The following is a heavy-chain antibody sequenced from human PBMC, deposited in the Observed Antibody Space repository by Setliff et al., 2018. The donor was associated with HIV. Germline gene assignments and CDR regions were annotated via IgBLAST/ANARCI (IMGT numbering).Heavy chain of an antibody. CDR3: AGPRGDEAFDI. J-gene: IGHJ3*02. CDR2: VITILDIT. Sequence: ASVKVSCKASGDTSSTYAINWVRQAPGQGLEWMGQVITILDITSYAQKFQGRVTITADESTNTMYMELSGLRSDDTAVYYCAGPRGDEAFDIWGQGTMVTVSS. CDR1: GDTSSTYA. V-gene: IGHV1-69*10. D-gene: IGHD3-10*01.